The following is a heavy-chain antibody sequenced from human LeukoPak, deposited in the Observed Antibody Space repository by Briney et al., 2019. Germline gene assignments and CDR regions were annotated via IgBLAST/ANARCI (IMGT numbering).Heavy chain of an antibody. V-gene: IGHV1-2*02. CDR3: ARGYALYSGRYIDFVY. J-gene: IGHJ4*02. CDR1: GYTVTGPY. Sequence: GASVKASCNASGYTVTGPYMHWVRQAPGQGLEWMGWINLNNGGTNYAQKYQCRVTMTRDTSISTAYMELSRLRSDDTAVYYCARGYALYSGRYIDFVYWGQGTLVSVSS. D-gene: IGHD1-26*01. CDR2: INLNNGGT.